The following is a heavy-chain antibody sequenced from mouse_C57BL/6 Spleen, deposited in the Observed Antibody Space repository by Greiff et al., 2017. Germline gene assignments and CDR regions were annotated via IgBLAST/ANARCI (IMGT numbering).Heavy chain of an antibody. V-gene: IGHV1-82*01. CDR3: ARAHYYGSSHYFDD. J-gene: IGHJ2*01. D-gene: IGHD1-1*01. CDR2: IYPGDGDT. CDR1: GYAFSSSW. Sequence: QVQLQQSGPELVKPGASVKISCKASGYAFSSSWMNWVKQRPGKGLEWIGRIYPGDGDTNYNGKFKGKATLTADKSSSTAYMQLSSLTSEDSAVYFCARAHYYGSSHYFDDWGQGTTLTVSS.